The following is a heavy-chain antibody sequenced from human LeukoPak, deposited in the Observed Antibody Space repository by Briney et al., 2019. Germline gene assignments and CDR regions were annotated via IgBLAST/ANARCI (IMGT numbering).Heavy chain of an antibody. D-gene: IGHD2-21*02. CDR2: MNPNSGNT. V-gene: IGHV1-8*01. CDR1: GYTFTSYD. Sequence: ASVKVSCKASGYTFTSYDINWVRQATGQGLEWMGWMNPNSGNTGYAQKFQGRVTMTRNTSISTAYMELSSLRSEDTAVYYCARVGPYCGGDCYFYWGQGTLVTVSS. CDR3: ARVGPYCGGDCYFY. J-gene: IGHJ4*02.